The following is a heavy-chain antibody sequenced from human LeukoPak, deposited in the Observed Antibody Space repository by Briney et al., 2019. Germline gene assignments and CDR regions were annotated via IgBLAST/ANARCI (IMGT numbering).Heavy chain of an antibody. CDR3: ARVDDYAVQSFDY. V-gene: IGHV4-39*07. CDR1: GGSISSSSYY. J-gene: IGHJ4*02. D-gene: IGHD4-17*01. Sequence: SETLSLTCTVSGGSISSSSYYWGWIRQPPGKGLEWIGSIYYSGSTYYNPSLKSRVTISVDTSKNQFSLKLSSVTAADTAVYYCARVDDYAVQSFDYWGQGTLVTVSS. CDR2: IYYSGST.